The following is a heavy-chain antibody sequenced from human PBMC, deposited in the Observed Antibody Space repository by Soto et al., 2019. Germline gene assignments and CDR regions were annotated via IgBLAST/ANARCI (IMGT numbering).Heavy chain of an antibody. CDR2: IYYSGST. CDR1: GGSISSGGYY. CDR3: AREIYYYDSSGGLRWFDP. V-gene: IGHV4-31*03. J-gene: IGHJ5*02. D-gene: IGHD3-22*01. Sequence: QVQLQESGPGLVKPSQTLSLTCTVSGGSISSGGYYWSWIRQHPGKGLEWIGYIYYSGSTYYNPSLKSRVTLSVDTSKNQFSLKLSSVTAADTAVYYCAREIYYYDSSGGLRWFDPWGQGTLVTVSS.